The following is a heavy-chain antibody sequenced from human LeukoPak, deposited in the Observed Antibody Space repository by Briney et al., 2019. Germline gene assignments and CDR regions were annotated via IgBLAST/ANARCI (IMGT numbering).Heavy chain of an antibody. CDR2: INPNSGGT. Sequence: ASVKVSCKASGYTFTSYYMHWVRQAPGQGLEWMGRINPNSGGTNYAQKFQGRVTMTRDTSISTAYMELSRLRSDDTAVYYCAREAGGNSGYFDYWGQGTLVTVSS. V-gene: IGHV1-2*06. D-gene: IGHD4-23*01. CDR3: AREAGGNSGYFDY. CDR1: GYTFTSYY. J-gene: IGHJ4*02.